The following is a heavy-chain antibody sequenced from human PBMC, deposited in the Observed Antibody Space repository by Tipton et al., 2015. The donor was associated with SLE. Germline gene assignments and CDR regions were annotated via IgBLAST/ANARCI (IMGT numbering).Heavy chain of an antibody. CDR1: GGSISSYY. CDR2: IFYSGST. CDR3: ARVFRGYSSSQGYFDY. D-gene: IGHD6-13*01. Sequence: TLSLTCTVSGGSISSYYWSWIRQPPGKGLEWIGYIFYSGSTNYNPSLKSRVTMSVDTSKNQFSLKLSSVTAADTAVYYCARVFRGYSSSQGYFDYWGQGTLVTVSS. V-gene: IGHV4-59*12. J-gene: IGHJ4*02.